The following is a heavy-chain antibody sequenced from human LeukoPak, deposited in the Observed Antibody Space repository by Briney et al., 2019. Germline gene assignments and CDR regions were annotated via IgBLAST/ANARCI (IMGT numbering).Heavy chain of an antibody. V-gene: IGHV3-33*01. CDR1: GFNFRAYW. CDR2: IWYDGSNK. CDR3: ARGKSIVVVTAAAEWFDP. J-gene: IGHJ5*02. D-gene: IGHD2-21*02. Sequence: PGGSLRLSCTTSGFNFRAYWMAWVRQAPGKGLEWVAVIWYDGSNKYYADSVKGRFTISRDNSKNTLYLQMNSLRAEDTAVYYCARGKSIVVVTAAAEWFDPWGQGTLVTVSS.